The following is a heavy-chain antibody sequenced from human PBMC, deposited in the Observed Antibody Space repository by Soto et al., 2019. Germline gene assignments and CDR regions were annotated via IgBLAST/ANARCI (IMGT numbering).Heavy chain of an antibody. CDR2: ITYDGSNK. D-gene: IGHD3-10*01. V-gene: IGHV3-30*18. J-gene: IGHJ6*02. CDR1: GFSFSSYG. Sequence: GGSLRLSCAASGFSFSSYGIHWVRQAPGKGLEWVGVITYDGSNKFYADSVKGRFTISRENSKNTVYLQMNSLRVEDAAVYYCAKDNYFTMVRGVIIQYYYYGMDVWGQGTTVTVSS. CDR3: AKDNYFTMVRGVIIQYYYYGMDV.